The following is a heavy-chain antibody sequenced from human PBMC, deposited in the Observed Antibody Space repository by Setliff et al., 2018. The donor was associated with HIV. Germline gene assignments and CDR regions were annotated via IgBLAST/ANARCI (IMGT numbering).Heavy chain of an antibody. CDR3: ARPQYHHSSDAFDI. CDR2: IYPGDSNT. Sequence: PGESLKISCKGSGYSFTSYWIDWVRQMPGKGLEWMGIIYPGDSNTRYSPSFQGQVTISADKSINTAYLQWSSLRASDTAIYYCARPQYHHSSDAFDIWGQGTMVTVSS. CDR1: GYSFTSYW. D-gene: IGHD1-26*01. V-gene: IGHV5-51*01. J-gene: IGHJ3*02.